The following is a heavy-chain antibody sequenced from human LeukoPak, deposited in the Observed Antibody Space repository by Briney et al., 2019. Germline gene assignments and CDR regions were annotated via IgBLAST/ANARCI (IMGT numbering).Heavy chain of an antibody. CDR1: GYTFTGYY. V-gene: IGHV1-18*04. J-gene: IGHJ6*03. CDR3: ARAPPMIQAYYYYYMDV. Sequence: GASVKVSCKASGYTFTGYYMHWVRQAPGQGLEWMGWISAYNGNTNYAQKLQGRVTMTTDTSTSTAYMELRSLRSDDTAVYYCARAPPMIQAYYYYYMDVWGKGTTVTVSS. D-gene: IGHD3-22*01. CDR2: ISAYNGNT.